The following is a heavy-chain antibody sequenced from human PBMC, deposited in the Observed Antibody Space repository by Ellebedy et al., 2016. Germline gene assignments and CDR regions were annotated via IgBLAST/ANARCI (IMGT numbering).Heavy chain of an antibody. D-gene: IGHD5-18*01. CDR2: IYPGDSDT. CDR1: GYSFTSYW. V-gene: IGHV5-51*01. CDR3: ARQHVDTAMVTYSGHIGYYYYMDV. Sequence: GGSLRLXXKGSGYSFTSYWIGWVRQMPGKGLEWMGIIYPGDSDTRYSPSFQGQVTISADKSISTAYLQWSSLKASDTAMYYCARQHVDTAMVTYSGHIGYYYYMDVWGKGTTVTVSS. J-gene: IGHJ6*03.